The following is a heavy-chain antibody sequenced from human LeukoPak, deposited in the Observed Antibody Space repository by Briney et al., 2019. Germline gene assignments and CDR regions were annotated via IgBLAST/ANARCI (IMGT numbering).Heavy chain of an antibody. CDR1: GGSISSGGYY. D-gene: IGHD3-16*02. J-gene: IGHJ4*02. CDR3: ARARGLSPYFDY. CDR2: IYYSGST. Sequence: PSETLSLTCTVSGGSISSGGYYWSWIRQHPGKGLEWIGYIYYSGSTNYNPSLKSRVTISVDTSKNQFSLKLSSVTAADTAVYYCARARGLSPYFDYWGQGTLVTVSS. V-gene: IGHV4-61*08.